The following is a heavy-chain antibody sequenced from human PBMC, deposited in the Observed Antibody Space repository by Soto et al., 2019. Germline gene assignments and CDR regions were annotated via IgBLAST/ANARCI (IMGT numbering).Heavy chain of an antibody. Sequence: ASVKVSCKASGFTFTSSAMQWVRQARGQRLEWIGWIVVGSGNTNYAQQFQERVTITRDMSTSTAYMELSSLRSEDTAVYYCAANYWDSSSWFDYWGQGTLITVSS. CDR1: GFTFTSSA. CDR2: IVVGSGNT. CDR3: AANYWDSSSWFDY. D-gene: IGHD6-13*01. V-gene: IGHV1-58*02. J-gene: IGHJ4*02.